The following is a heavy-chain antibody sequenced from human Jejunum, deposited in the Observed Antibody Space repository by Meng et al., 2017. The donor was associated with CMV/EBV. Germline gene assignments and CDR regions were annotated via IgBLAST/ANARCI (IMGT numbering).Heavy chain of an antibody. J-gene: IGHJ4*02. CDR3: ARVVKGGNYLEY. CDR2: ISISSYT. CDR1: GFPFDTYG. D-gene: IGHD4-23*01. V-gene: IGHV3-21*01. Sequence: FATSGFPFDTYGMSWVRQAPGKGLEWVSSISISSYTYYADSVKGRFTISRDNAKNSLYLQMNSLRAEDTAVYYCARVVKGGNYLEYWGQGTLVTVSS.